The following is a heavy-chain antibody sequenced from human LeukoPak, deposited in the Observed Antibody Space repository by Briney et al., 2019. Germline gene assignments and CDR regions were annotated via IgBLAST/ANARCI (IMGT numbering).Heavy chain of an antibody. V-gene: IGHV3-53*01. Sequence: PGGSLRPSRAASGFTVSSNYMSWDRQAPGKGLEWVSVLSSGGTTYYADSVEGRFTISRDNSKNTLYLQMNSLRAEDTAVYYCARPHSGYDFQGLCYWGQGTLVTVSS. CDR3: ARPHSGYDFQGLCY. D-gene: IGHD5-12*01. CDR2: LSSGGTT. CDR1: GFTVSSNY. J-gene: IGHJ4*02.